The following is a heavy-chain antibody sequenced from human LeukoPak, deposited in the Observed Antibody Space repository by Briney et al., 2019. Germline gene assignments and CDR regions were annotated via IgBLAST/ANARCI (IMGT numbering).Heavy chain of an antibody. CDR2: ISSTASTK. CDR3: PTLLVASPFDY. D-gene: IGHD2-8*02. J-gene: IGHJ4*02. CDR1: GFTFNSYE. Sequence: EPGGSLRLSCAASGFTFNSYEMYGARQVPGKGLEWVSYISSTASTKYYADSVKGRFTISRDNAKNSLYLQMNSLRAEDTAVYYCPTLLVASPFDYWGQGVLVTVSS. V-gene: IGHV3-48*03.